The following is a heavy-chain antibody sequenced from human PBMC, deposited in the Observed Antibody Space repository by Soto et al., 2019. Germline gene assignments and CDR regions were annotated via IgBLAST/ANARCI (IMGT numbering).Heavy chain of an antibody. V-gene: IGHV4-38-2*02. CDR1: GFSITSDYC. Sequence: ETLSLTCTVSGFSITSDYCWGWIRQPPGKGLEWIGTIHHSGNTYYNPSLKSRVTISVDTSKNQCSPKLSSVTAAETAVYYCERAVYGGNLHDAFDIWGQGTTVTVSS. D-gene: IGHD4-17*01. CDR2: IHHSGNT. J-gene: IGHJ3*02. CDR3: ERAVYGGNLHDAFDI.